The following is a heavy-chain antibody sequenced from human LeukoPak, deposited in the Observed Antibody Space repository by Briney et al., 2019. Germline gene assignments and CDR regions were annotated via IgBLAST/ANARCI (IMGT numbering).Heavy chain of an antibody. Sequence: GGSLRLSCAVSGFTLSNSWMHWVRQAPGKGLEWVAVIWYDGNNKYYADSVKGRFTTSRDNSKNTLYLQMNSLRAEDTAVYYCARDQQGRFDYWGQGILVTVSS. J-gene: IGHJ4*02. CDR3: ARDQQGRFDY. V-gene: IGHV3-33*08. CDR2: IWYDGNNK. CDR1: GFTLSNSW.